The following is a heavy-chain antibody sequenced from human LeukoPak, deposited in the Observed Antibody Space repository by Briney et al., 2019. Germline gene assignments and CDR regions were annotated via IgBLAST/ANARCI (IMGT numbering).Heavy chain of an antibody. D-gene: IGHD6-19*01. V-gene: IGHV3-53*01. J-gene: IGHJ4*02. CDR3: ARGEVAVPGTSDY. Sequence: GGSLRLSCAASGFTVSSNYMSWVRQAPGKGLEWVSVIYSGGSTYYADSVKGRFTISRDNSKNTLYLQMNSLRAKDTAVYYCARGEVAVPGTSDYWGQGTLVIVSS. CDR1: GFTVSSNY. CDR2: IYSGGST.